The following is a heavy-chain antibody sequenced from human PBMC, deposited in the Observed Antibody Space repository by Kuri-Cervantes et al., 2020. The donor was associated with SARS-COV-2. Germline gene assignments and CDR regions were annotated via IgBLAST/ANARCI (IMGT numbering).Heavy chain of an antibody. J-gene: IGHJ4*02. D-gene: IGHD6-13*01. CDR2: IIPILGIA. CDR1: GGTFSSYA. Sequence: SVKVSCKASGGTFSSYAISWVRQAPGQGLEWMGRIIPILGIANYAQKFQGRVTITADKSTSTAYMELSSLRSEDTAVYYCARTRGIAAAYYFDYWGQGTLVTVSS. V-gene: IGHV1-69*04. CDR3: ARTRGIAAAYYFDY.